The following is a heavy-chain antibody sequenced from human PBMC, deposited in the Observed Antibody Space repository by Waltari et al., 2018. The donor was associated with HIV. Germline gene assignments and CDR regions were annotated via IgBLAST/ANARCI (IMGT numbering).Heavy chain of an antibody. J-gene: IGHJ4*02. CDR2: ICSIGKSS. D-gene: IGHD3-3*01. V-gene: IGHV3-48*02. Sequence: QLVESGGGLVLPGASLRLSCAASGFNFHFYNFNWVRLATGKGLEWLSYICSIGKSSYVADSLKDRFTVSRDNAKKSLYLDISSMREDDTAVYFCARDPGSNFWSGYLDHWGQGVLVTVSS. CDR3: ARDPGSNFWSGYLDH. CDR1: GFNFHFYN.